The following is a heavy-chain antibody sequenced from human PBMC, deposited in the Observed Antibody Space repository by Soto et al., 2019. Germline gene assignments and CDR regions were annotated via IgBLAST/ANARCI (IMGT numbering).Heavy chain of an antibody. CDR1: GFTVSSNQ. V-gene: IGHV3-66*01. CDR2: IYSGGST. J-gene: IGHJ3*02. CDR3: ARVYDFWSGYSEGTFDI. Sequence: GGSLRLSCAASGFTVSSNQMSWVRQAPGKGLEWVSVIYSGGSTNYADSVKGRFTISRDNSKNTLYLQMNSLRVEDTAVYYCARVYDFWSGYSEGTFDIWGQGTMVTVSS. D-gene: IGHD3-3*01.